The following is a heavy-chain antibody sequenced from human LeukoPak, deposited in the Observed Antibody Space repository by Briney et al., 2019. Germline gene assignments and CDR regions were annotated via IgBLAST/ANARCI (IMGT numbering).Heavy chain of an antibody. J-gene: IGHJ4*02. Sequence: SETLSLTCAVYGGSFSGYYWSWIRQPPGKGLEWIGEVNHSGSTNYNPSLRSRVTISVDTSKNQFSLKLSSVTAADTAVYYCARTGLSFDYWGQGTLVTVSS. V-gene: IGHV4-34*01. CDR2: VNHSGST. CDR3: ARTGLSFDY. CDR1: GGSFSGYY.